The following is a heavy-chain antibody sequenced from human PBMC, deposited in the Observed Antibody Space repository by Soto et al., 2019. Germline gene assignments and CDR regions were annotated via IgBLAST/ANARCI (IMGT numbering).Heavy chain of an antibody. CDR2: ISGSGGST. Sequence: PGGSLRLSCAASGFTFSSYAMSWVRQAPGKGLEWVSAISGSGGSTYYADSVKGRFTISRDNSKNTLYLQMNSLRAEDTAVYYCAKGWLEWLSHLSGFDPWGQGTLVTVSS. CDR1: GFTFSSYA. CDR3: AKGWLEWLSHLSGFDP. D-gene: IGHD3-3*01. J-gene: IGHJ5*02. V-gene: IGHV3-23*01.